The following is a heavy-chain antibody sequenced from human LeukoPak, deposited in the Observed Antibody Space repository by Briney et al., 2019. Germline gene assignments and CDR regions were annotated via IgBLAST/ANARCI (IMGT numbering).Heavy chain of an antibody. CDR2: IKSKTDGGTT. CDR1: GFTFSNAW. Sequence: PGGSLRLSCAASGFTFSNAWMSWVRQAPGKGLEWVGRIKSKTDGGTTDYTAPVKGRFTISRDDSKNTLYLQMNSLKTEDTAVYYCTKSQREALRFLGYYYYYMDVWGKGTTVTVSS. V-gene: IGHV3-15*01. J-gene: IGHJ6*03. D-gene: IGHD3-3*01. CDR3: TKSQREALRFLGYYYYYMDV.